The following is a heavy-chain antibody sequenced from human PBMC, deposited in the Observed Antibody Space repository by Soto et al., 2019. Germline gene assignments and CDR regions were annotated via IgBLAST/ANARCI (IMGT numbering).Heavy chain of an antibody. Sequence: GGSLRLSCAASGFTFSGYTMNWVRQAPGKGLEWVSSITSGSSYIYYADSVEGRFTISRDNSKNTLYLQMNSLRAEDKAVYYCAKDQGSSGYGPLEYWGQGTLVTVS. J-gene: IGHJ4*02. CDR2: ITSGSSYI. D-gene: IGHD3-22*01. CDR3: AKDQGSSGYGPLEY. CDR1: GFTFSGYT. V-gene: IGHV3-21*01.